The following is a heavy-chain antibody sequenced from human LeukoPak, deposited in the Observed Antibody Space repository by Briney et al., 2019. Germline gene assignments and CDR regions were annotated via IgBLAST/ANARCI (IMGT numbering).Heavy chain of an antibody. D-gene: IGHD3-3*01. Sequence: GGSLRLSCAASGLTFSSYGIHWVRQAPGKGLEWVAFIQDDGSKKYYADSVKGRFTISRDNSKNTLYLQMNSLRVEDTAVYYCANQLEWLLYMDVWGKGTTVTVS. J-gene: IGHJ6*03. CDR2: IQDDGSKK. CDR1: GLTFSSYG. V-gene: IGHV3-30*02. CDR3: ANQLEWLLYMDV.